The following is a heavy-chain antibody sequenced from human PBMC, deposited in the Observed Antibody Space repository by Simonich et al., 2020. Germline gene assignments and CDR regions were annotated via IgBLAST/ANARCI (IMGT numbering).Heavy chain of an antibody. CDR3: ARVRFEAFDI. CDR2: INPNRGGT. Sequence: QVQLVQSGAEVKKPGASVKVSCKASGYTFTGYYMNWVRQAPGQGLGWMGWINPNRGGTNYAQKFQGRVTMTRDTSISTAYMELSRLRSDDTAVYYCARVRFEAFDIWGQGTMVTVSS. V-gene: IGHV1-2*02. CDR1: GYTFTGYY. J-gene: IGHJ3*02.